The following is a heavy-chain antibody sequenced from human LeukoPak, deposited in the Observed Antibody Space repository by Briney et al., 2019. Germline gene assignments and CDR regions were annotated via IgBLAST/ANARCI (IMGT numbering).Heavy chain of an antibody. CDR1: GGSISSGGYS. J-gene: IGHJ4*02. D-gene: IGHD4-11*01. Sequence: KPSQTLSLTCAVSGGSISSGGYSWSWIRQPPGKGLEWIGYIYHSGSTYYNPSLKSRVTISVDTSKNQFSLKLSSVTAADTAVYYCARRLRLQLDYWGQGTLVTVSS. CDR2: IYHSGST. CDR3: ARRLRLQLDY. V-gene: IGHV4-30-2*01.